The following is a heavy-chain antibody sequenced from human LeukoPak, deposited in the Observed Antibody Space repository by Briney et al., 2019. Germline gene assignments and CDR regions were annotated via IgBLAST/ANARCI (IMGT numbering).Heavy chain of an antibody. J-gene: IGHJ4*02. CDR3: ARPGVVVPAAIAWHRRGGYFDY. CDR1: GYTFTSYY. D-gene: IGHD2-2*01. CDR2: INPSGGST. V-gene: IGHV1-46*01. Sequence: RASVKVSCKASGYTFTSYYMHWVRQAPGQGLEWMGIINPSGGSTSYAQKFQGRVTMTRDMSTSTVYMELSSLRSEDTAVYYCARPGVVVPAAIAWHRRGGYFDYWGQGTLVTVSS.